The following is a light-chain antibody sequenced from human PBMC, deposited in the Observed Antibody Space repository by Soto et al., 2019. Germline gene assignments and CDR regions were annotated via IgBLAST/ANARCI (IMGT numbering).Light chain of an antibody. CDR3: LQDYGDSWT. CDR2: AAS. Sequence: TQMTQSPLSLSASVGEKIIITCGASRDVGSDVSWYQQKPGQAPKLVIYAASNLYTGVPSRLRGRRSGTELTITISSIQHEDFESYYCLQDYGDSWTFGQGTQVDIK. CDR1: RDVGSD. V-gene: IGKV1-6*02. J-gene: IGKJ1*01.